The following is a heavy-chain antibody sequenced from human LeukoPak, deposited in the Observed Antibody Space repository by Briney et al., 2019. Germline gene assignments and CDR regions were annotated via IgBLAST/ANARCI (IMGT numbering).Heavy chain of an antibody. V-gene: IGHV3-23*01. CDR2: ISGSGDST. Sequence: GGSLRLSCAASVFTFSTYNMNWVRQAPGKGLEWVSGISGSGDSTYYADSVKGRFTISRDNSKNTLYLQMNSLRAEDTAVYYCAKSSGGSFDYWGQGTLVTVSS. CDR3: AKSSGGSFDY. D-gene: IGHD1-26*01. J-gene: IGHJ4*02. CDR1: VFTFSTYN.